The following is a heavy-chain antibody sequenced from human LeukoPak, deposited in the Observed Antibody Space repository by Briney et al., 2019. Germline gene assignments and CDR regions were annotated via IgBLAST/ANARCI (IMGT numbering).Heavy chain of an antibody. V-gene: IGHV1-2*02. CDR1: GYTFTGYY. J-gene: IGHJ5*02. Sequence: GASVTVSCKASGYTFTGYYMHWVRQAPGQGLEWMGWINPNSGGTNYAQKFQGRVTMTRDTSISTAYMELSRLRSDDTAVYYCARAANFLSSSWYLWFDPWGQGTLVTVPS. CDR2: INPNSGGT. D-gene: IGHD6-13*01. CDR3: ARAANFLSSSWYLWFDP.